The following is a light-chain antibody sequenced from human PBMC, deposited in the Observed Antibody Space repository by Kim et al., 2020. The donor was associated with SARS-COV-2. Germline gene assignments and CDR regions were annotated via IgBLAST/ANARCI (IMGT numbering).Light chain of an antibody. CDR2: KAS. Sequence: LSASVGDRVTITCRASQSISTWLAWYQQKPGKAPKLLIYKASTLESGVPSRFSGSGSGTEFTLTISSLQPDDFATYYCQQYDRYYTFGQGTKLEI. CDR3: QQYDRYYT. J-gene: IGKJ2*01. CDR1: QSISTW. V-gene: IGKV1-5*03.